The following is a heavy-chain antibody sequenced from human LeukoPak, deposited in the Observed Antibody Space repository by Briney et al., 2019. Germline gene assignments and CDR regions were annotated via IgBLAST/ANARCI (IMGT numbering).Heavy chain of an antibody. J-gene: IGHJ3*02. Sequence: SETLSLTCTVSGGSISSYYWSWIRQPPGKGLEWIGYIYTSGSTNYNPSLKSRVTISVDTSKNQFSLKLSSVTAADTAVYYCARCTGTTRGAFDIWGQGTMVTASS. CDR1: GGSISSYY. CDR3: ARCTGTTRGAFDI. V-gene: IGHV4-4*09. CDR2: IYTSGST. D-gene: IGHD3-10*02.